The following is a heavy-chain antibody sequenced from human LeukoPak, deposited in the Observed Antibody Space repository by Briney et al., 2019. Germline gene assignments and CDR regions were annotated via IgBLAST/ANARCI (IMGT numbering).Heavy chain of an antibody. CDR3: VKGLRGTAMVNWFDP. J-gene: IGHJ5*02. D-gene: IGHD5-18*01. Sequence: GGSLRLSCSASGFTLSSYAMHWVRQAPGKGLEYVSAISSNGGSTYYADSVKGRFTISRDNSKNTLYLQMSSLRAEDTAVYYCVKGLRGTAMVNWFDPWGQGTLVTVSS. CDR1: GFTLSSYA. CDR2: ISSNGGST. V-gene: IGHV3-64D*09.